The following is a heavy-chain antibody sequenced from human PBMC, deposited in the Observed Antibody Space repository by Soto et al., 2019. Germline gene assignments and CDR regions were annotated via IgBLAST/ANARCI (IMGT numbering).Heavy chain of an antibody. CDR2: ISYDGSNK. CDR1: GFTFSSYG. CDR3: AKDRPRHCSSTSCLDY. J-gene: IGHJ4*02. Sequence: GGSLRLSCAASGFTFSSYGMHWVRQAPGKGLEWVAVISYDGSNKYYADSVKGRFTISRDNSKNTLYLQMNSLRAEDTAVYYCAKDRPRHCSSTSCLDYWGQGTLVTVPQ. D-gene: IGHD2-2*01. V-gene: IGHV3-30*18.